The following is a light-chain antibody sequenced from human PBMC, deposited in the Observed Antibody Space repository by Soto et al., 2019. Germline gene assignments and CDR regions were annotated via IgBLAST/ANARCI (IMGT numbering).Light chain of an antibody. CDR1: SSDVGGYNY. CDR3: SSYTSSSTPALYV. CDR2: DVS. V-gene: IGLV2-14*01. Sequence: CVLTQPASVSGSPGESITISCTGTSSDVGGYNYVSWYQQHPGKAPKLMIYDVSNRPSGVSNRFSGSKSGNTASLTISGLQAEDEADYYCSSYTSSSTPALYVFGTGTKVTVL. J-gene: IGLJ1*01.